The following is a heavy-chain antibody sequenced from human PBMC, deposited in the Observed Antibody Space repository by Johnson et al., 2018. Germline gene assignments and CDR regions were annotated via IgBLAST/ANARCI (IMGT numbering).Heavy chain of an antibody. Sequence: QVQLQQWGAGLLKPSETLSLNCDVYGGSFSAYYWNWIRQSPGKGLEWMGEINHSGSTNYNPALKSRVTIAVDTYKNQFSLNLSPVTAADTAVYYVARGGWATVTTFPYYYYLDVWGKGTTVTVSS. CDR3: ARGGWATVTTFPYYYYLDV. J-gene: IGHJ6*03. V-gene: IGHV4-34*01. D-gene: IGHD4-11*01. CDR1: GGSFSAYY. CDR2: INHSGST.